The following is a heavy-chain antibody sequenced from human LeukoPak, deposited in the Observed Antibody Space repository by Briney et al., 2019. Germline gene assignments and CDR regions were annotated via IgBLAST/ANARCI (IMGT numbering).Heavy chain of an antibody. CDR2: IWYDGSNK. CDR1: GFTFSSYG. J-gene: IGHJ5*02. D-gene: IGHD2-2*01. CDR3: AREGIVVVPAAISPYRWFDP. Sequence: PGRSLRLSCAASGFTFSSYGMHWVRQAPGKGLEWVAVIWYDGSNKYYADSVKGRFTISRDNSKSTLYLQMNSLRAEDTAVYYCAREGIVVVPAAISPYRWFDPWGQGTLVTVSS. V-gene: IGHV3-33*01.